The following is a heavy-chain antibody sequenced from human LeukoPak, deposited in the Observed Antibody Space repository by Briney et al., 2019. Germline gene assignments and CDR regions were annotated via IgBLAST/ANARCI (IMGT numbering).Heavy chain of an antibody. J-gene: IGHJ3*02. CDR1: GFTFSDYY. CDR3: ARDWPVAGTERDAFDI. V-gene: IGHV3-11*01. CDR2: ISSSGSTI. D-gene: IGHD6-19*01. Sequence: GGSLRLSCAASGFTFSDYYMSWIRQAPGKGLEWVSYISSSGSTIYYADSVKGRFTISRDNAKNSLYLQMNSLRAEDTAVYYCARDWPVAGTERDAFDIWGQGTMVTVSS.